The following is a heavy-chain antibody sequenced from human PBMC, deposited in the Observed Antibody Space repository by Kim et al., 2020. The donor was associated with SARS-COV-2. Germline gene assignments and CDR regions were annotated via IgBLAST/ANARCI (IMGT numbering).Heavy chain of an antibody. CDR1: GFTFTGYY. D-gene: IGHD3-9*01. Sequence: ASVKVSCKASGFTFTGYYMHWVRQAPGQGLEWVGWINLNSGGTNYAQSLEGRVTLTRDTSITTAYMELTRLQSDDTAVYYCAIPPLRYLDWFTYYCDYWGQGALVTVTS. CDR2: INLNSGGT. V-gene: IGHV1-2*02. CDR3: AIPPLRYLDWFTYYCDY. J-gene: IGHJ4*02.